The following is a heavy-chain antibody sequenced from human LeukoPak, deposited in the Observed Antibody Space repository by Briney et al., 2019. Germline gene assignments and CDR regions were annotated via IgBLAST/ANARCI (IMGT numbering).Heavy chain of an antibody. CDR1: GYTFTFYY. V-gene: IGHV1-2*02. D-gene: IGHD1-1*01. CDR2: INPNSGGT. J-gene: IGHJ6*02. Sequence: ASVTVSCKASGYTFTFYYMHWVRQAPGQGLEWMGWINPNSGGTNYAQKFLGRVTMTRDTSISTAYMEVSRLRSDDTAVYYCARTGTTYYYYGMDVWGQGTTVTVSS. CDR3: ARTGTTYYYYGMDV.